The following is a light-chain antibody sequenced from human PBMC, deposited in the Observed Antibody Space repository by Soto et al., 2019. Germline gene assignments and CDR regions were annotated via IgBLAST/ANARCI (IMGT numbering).Light chain of an antibody. J-gene: IGKJ1*01. V-gene: IGKV3-20*01. Sequence: EIVLTQSPGTLSLSPGERATLSYRASQNVSSSYLAWYQQKPGQAPRLLIYGASSRATGIPDRFSGSGSGTDFTLTISRLEPEDFAVYYCQQYGSSQSFGQGTKVEIK. CDR3: QQYGSSQS. CDR1: QNVSSSY. CDR2: GAS.